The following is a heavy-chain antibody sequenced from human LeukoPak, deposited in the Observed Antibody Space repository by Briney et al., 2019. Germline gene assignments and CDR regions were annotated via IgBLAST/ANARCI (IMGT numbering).Heavy chain of an antibody. CDR3: AGRDVTIFGVADDS. D-gene: IGHD3-3*01. J-gene: IGHJ4*02. CDR1: GFTFSSYS. Sequence: GGSLRLSCAASGFTFSSYSMNWVRQAPGKGLEWVSYISSTSSHIFYADSVKGRFTISRDNAKNSLFLQMNSLRAEDTAVYYCAGRDVTIFGVADDSWGQGTLVTVSP. CDR2: ISSTSSHI. V-gene: IGHV3-48*01.